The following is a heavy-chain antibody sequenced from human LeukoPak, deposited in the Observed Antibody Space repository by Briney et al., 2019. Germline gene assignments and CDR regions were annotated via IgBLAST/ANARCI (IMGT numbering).Heavy chain of an antibody. D-gene: IGHD2-2*01. V-gene: IGHV3-23*01. J-gene: IGHJ4*02. Sequence: GGSLRLSWAASGFTFSSYAMSWVRQAPGKGLEWVSAISGSGGSTYYADSVKGRFTISRDNSKNTLYLQMNSLRAEDTAVYYCAKLGRYCSSTSCYYFDYWGQATLVTVSS. CDR1: GFTFSSYA. CDR3: AKLGRYCSSTSCYYFDY. CDR2: ISGSGGST.